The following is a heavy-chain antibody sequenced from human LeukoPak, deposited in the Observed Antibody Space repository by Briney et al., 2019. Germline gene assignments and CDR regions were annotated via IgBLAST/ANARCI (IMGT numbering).Heavy chain of an antibody. CDR3: AKVSGIAAAGTLGC. CDR2: ISGSGGST. J-gene: IGHJ4*02. V-gene: IGHV3-23*01. CDR1: GFTFSSYA. D-gene: IGHD6-13*01. Sequence: PGGSLRLSCAASGFTFSSYAMSGVRQAPGKGLEWVSAISGSGGSTYYADSVKGRFTISRDNSKNTLYLQMNSLRAEDTAVYYCAKVSGIAAAGTLGCWGQGTLVTVSS.